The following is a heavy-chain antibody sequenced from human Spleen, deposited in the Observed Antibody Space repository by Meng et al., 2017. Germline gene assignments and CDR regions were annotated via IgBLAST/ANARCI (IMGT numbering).Heavy chain of an antibody. CDR3: ARDENISLGKLFGDY. CDR2: IDPKSGDT. J-gene: IGHJ4*02. D-gene: IGHD2-21*01. CDR1: GYNFPDYW. V-gene: IGHV1-2*06. Sequence: QVQLVQSGAEVKKPGASVKGSCKPSGYNFPDYWLHWVRRAPGQGLEWMGRIDPKSGDTHYAQRFQGRVSMTGDTSISTAYVELSGLRSDDTAVYYCARDENISLGKLFGDYWGQGTLVTVSS.